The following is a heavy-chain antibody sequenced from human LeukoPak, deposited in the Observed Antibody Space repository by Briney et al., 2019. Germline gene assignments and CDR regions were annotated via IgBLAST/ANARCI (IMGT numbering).Heavy chain of an antibody. CDR3: ARLSAAVHLGAFDL. D-gene: IGHD3-3*01. Sequence: SETLSLTCAASGVSISPYYWAWIRQPPGEGLEWIGYIHTSGSNNQYPSLKSRVTISVDKSKNHFSLRLTSVTAADTAVYYCARLSAAVHLGAFDLWGQGTMVTVSS. CDR1: GVSISPYY. CDR2: IHTSGSN. V-gene: IGHV4-4*09. J-gene: IGHJ3*01.